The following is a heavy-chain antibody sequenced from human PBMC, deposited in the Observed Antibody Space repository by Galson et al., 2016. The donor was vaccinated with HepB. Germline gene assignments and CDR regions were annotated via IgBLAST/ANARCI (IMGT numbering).Heavy chain of an antibody. CDR3: TRDSPGDSELDV. CDR1: GFIFSDYY. CDR2: IRSKARSHTT. J-gene: IGHJ6*02. D-gene: IGHD2-21*02. V-gene: IGHV3-72*01. Sequence: SLRLSCATSGFIFSDYYMDWVRQAPGKGLEWVGRIRSKARSHTTEYATSVKGRFTISRDDSKNSMYLEVNSLKTEDTAVYYCTRDSPGDSELDVWGQGATVTVSS.